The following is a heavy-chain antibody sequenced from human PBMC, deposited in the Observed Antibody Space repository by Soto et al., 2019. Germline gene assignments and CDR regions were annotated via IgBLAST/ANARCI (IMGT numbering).Heavy chain of an antibody. CDR3: ARDMGRLHAGDAFDT. V-gene: IGHV1-8*01. D-gene: IGHD1-1*01. J-gene: IGHJ3*02. CDR1: GYTFTSYD. Sequence: ASVKVSCKASGYTFTSYDINWVRQATGQGLEWMGWMNPNSGNTGYAQRFQGRVTMTRNTSISTAYMELSSLRSEDTAVYYCARDMGRLHAGDAFDTWGEATMVTVSS. CDR2: MNPNSGNT.